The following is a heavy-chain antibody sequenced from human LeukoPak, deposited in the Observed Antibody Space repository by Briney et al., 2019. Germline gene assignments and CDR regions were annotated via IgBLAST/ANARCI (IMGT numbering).Heavy chain of an antibody. V-gene: IGHV3-15*01. CDR2: IRSKSNGGTT. Sequence: GGSLRLSCAASGFTFGNASMSWVRQAPGKGLVWVGRIRSKSNGGTTDYAAPVKGRFTISRDDSKNTLYLQMNSLKTEDTAVYYCTTGLGLRLLWFGCTWFDPWGQGTLVTVSS. D-gene: IGHD3-10*01. CDR1: GFTFGNAS. J-gene: IGHJ5*02. CDR3: TTGLGLRLLWFGCTWFDP.